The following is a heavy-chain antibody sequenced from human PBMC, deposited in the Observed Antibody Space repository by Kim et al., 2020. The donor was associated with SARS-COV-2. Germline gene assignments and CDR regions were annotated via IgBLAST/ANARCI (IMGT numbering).Heavy chain of an antibody. CDR1: GGTFSSYA. CDR3: ARDFWSRGVIIKDFYYGMDV. J-gene: IGHJ6*02. V-gene: IGHV1-69*13. Sequence: SVKVSCKASGGTFSSYAITWVRQAPGQGLEWMGGIIPIFGTANYAQKFQGRVTIIADESTSTAYMELSSLRSEDTAVYYCARDFWSRGVIIKDFYYGMDVWGQGTTVTVS. CDR2: IIPIFGTA. D-gene: IGHD3-10*01.